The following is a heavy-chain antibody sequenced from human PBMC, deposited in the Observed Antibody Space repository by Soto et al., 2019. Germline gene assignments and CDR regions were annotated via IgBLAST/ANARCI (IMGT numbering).Heavy chain of an antibody. Sequence: GESLKISCKGSGYSFTTYWIAWVRQMPGKGLEWVGIIYPGDSDTRYSPSFEGHVTISVDKSISTAFLQWDSLKASDNAIYYCARHSTSAPKDYWGQGTLVTVSS. V-gene: IGHV5-51*01. CDR3: ARHSTSAPKDY. J-gene: IGHJ4*01. CDR2: IYPGDSDT. D-gene: IGHD3-10*01. CDR1: GYSFTTYW.